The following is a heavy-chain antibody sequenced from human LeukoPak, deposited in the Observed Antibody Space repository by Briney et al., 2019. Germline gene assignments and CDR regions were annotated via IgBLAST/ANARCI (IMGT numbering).Heavy chain of an antibody. J-gene: IGHJ4*02. CDR1: GGSISSYY. D-gene: IGHD2-21*02. Sequence: SETLSLTCTVSGGSISSYYWSWIRQPPGKGLEWIGYIYYSGSTNYNPSLKSRVTISVDTPKNQFSLKLSSVTAADTAVYYCARQYPSDYYFDYWGQGTLVTVSS. CDR2: IYYSGST. V-gene: IGHV4-59*08. CDR3: ARQYPSDYYFDY.